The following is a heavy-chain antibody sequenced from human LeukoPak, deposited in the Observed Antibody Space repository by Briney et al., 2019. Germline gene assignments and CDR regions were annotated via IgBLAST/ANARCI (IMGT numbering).Heavy chain of an antibody. J-gene: IGHJ4*02. Sequence: GASVKVSCKASGYTFTGYYIHWVRQAPGQGLEWMGWISPNSGGTNYAQKFQGRVTMTRDTSISTGYMELSRLRSDDTAVYYCARGRGYSRGTFDYWGQGTLVTVSS. D-gene: IGHD5-18*01. CDR3: ARGRGYSRGTFDY. V-gene: IGHV1-2*02. CDR2: ISPNSGGT. CDR1: GYTFTGYY.